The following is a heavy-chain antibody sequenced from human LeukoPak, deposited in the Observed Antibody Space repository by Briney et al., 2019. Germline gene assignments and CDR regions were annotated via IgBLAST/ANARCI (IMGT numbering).Heavy chain of an antibody. J-gene: IGHJ4*02. V-gene: IGHV4-31*03. CDR3: ARGITIFGVPPRFDY. Sequence: SETLSLTCTVSGGSISSGGYYWSWIRQHPGKGLEWIGYIYYSGSTYYNPSLKSRVTISVDTSKNQFSLKLSSVTAADTAVYYCARGITIFGVPPRFDYWGQGTLVTVSS. D-gene: IGHD3-3*01. CDR1: GGSISSGGYY. CDR2: IYYSGST.